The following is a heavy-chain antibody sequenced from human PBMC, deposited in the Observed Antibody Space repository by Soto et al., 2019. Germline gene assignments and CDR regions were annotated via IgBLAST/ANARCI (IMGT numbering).Heavy chain of an antibody. CDR3: ARGGDSRGPVALGY. D-gene: IGHD6-19*01. J-gene: IGHJ4*02. CDR2: IYHSGST. Sequence: PSETLSLTCAVSGGSISSGGSSWSWIRQPPGKGLEWIGYIYHSGSTYYNPSLKSRVTISVDRSKNQFSLKLSSVTAADTAVFYWARGGDSRGPVALGYGRQGTRVTVSS. V-gene: IGHV4-30-2*01. CDR1: GGSISSGGSS.